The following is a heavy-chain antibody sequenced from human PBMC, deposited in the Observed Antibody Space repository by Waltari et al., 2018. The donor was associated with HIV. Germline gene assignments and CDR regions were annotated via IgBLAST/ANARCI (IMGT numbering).Heavy chain of an antibody. CDR3: AKGMYANQDYFDH. D-gene: IGHD2-8*01. CDR1: GYSFTTYW. CDR2: IYPGDSDT. Sequence: EVQLVQSGAEVKKPGESLKISCKASGYSFTTYWIGWVRQMPGKGRAWMGIIYPGDSDTRNSPSFQGQVTISADKSISTAYLQWSSLKASDTAMYYCAKGMYANQDYFDHWGQGTLVTVSS. J-gene: IGHJ4*02. V-gene: IGHV5-51*03.